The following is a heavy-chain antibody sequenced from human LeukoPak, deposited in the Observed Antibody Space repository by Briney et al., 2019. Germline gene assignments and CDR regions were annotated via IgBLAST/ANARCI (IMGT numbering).Heavy chain of an antibody. D-gene: IGHD3-10*01. CDR3: ARDPYGSGYGWFDP. Sequence: GGSLRLSCAASGFTFSSYWMSWVRQAPGKGLEWVANIKQDGSEKYYVDSVKGRFTISRDNAKTSLYLQMNSLRAEDTAVYYCARDPYGSGYGWFDPWGQGTLVTVSS. V-gene: IGHV3-7*01. CDR1: GFTFSSYW. CDR2: IKQDGSEK. J-gene: IGHJ5*02.